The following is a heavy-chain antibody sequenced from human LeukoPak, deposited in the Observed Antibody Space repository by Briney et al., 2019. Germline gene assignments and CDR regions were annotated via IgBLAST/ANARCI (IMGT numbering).Heavy chain of an antibody. D-gene: IGHD1-7*01. Sequence: GGSLRLSCAASGFTFSSDWMSWIRQAPGKGLEWVANIKKDGSEKQYVDSVEGRFTVSRDNAKNSLSLQMHSLRAEDTAVYYCARDPGENYWAAFDIWGQGTVVTVSS. V-gene: IGHV3-7*01. CDR1: GFTFSSDW. J-gene: IGHJ3*02. CDR2: IKKDGSEK. CDR3: ARDPGENYWAAFDI.